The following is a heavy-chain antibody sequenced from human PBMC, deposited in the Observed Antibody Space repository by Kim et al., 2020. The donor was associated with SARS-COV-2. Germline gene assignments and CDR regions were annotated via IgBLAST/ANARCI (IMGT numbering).Heavy chain of an antibody. V-gene: IGHV4-39*01. Sequence: SETLSLTCTVSGGSINISSYYWGWIRQPPGKGLEWIGSIYYSGSTYYNPSLKSRVTISVDTSKNQFSLKLSSVTAADTAVYYCARHYGGWRTVTTRERYYYYYDMDVWGKGTTVTVTS. CDR3: ARHYGGWRTVTTRERYYYYYDMDV. CDR2: IYYSGST. D-gene: IGHD4-17*01. CDR1: GGSINISSYY. J-gene: IGHJ6*03.